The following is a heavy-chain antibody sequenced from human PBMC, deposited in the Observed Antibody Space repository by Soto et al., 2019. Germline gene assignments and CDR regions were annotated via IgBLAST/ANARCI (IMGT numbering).Heavy chain of an antibody. V-gene: IGHV3-33*01. Sequence: QVQLVESGGGVVQPGRSLRLSCAASGFTFSSYGMHWVRQAPGKGLEWVAVIWYDGSNKYYADSVKGRFTISRDNSKNTLYLQMNSLRAEDTAVYYCARDGGRNYYDSSGYFGYYGMDVWGQGTTVTVSS. CDR1: GFTFSSYG. CDR3: ARDGGRNYYDSSGYFGYYGMDV. J-gene: IGHJ6*02. D-gene: IGHD3-22*01. CDR2: IWYDGSNK.